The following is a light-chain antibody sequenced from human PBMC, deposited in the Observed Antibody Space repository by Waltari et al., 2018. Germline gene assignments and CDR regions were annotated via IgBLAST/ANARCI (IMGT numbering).Light chain of an antibody. CDR1: QSISHY. Sequence: IQMTQSPSSLSASVGDRVTITCRASQSISHYLSWYQQKPGKAPKLLIYAASSLQSGVPSRFSGSGSGTDFTLTISRVEAEDVGVYYCMQALEIPYTFGQGTKLEIK. CDR3: MQALEIPYT. V-gene: IGKV1-39*01. J-gene: IGKJ2*01. CDR2: AAS.